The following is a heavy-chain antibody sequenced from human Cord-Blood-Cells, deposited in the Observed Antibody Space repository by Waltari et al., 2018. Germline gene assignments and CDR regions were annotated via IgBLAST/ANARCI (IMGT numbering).Heavy chain of an antibody. CDR2: IYHSGST. D-gene: IGHD2-21*01. CDR3: ARDSEAYCGGDCYDSSFDY. Sequence: QVQLQESGPGLVKPSETLSLTCTVSGYSIRSGYYWGWIRQHPGKGLEWIGSIYHSGSTYYNPSLKSRVTISVDTSKNQFSLKLSSVTAADTAVYYCARDSEAYCGGDCYDSSFDYWGQGTLVTVSS. V-gene: IGHV4-38-2*02. CDR1: GYSIRSGYY. J-gene: IGHJ4*02.